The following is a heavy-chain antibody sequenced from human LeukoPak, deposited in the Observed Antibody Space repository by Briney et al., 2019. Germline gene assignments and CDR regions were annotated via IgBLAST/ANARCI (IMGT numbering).Heavy chain of an antibody. Sequence: GESLKISCKGSGYSFTNYWIGWVRQMPGKGLEWMGIIYPGDSDTRYIPSFQGQVTISADKSINTAYLQWTSLKASDTTMYYCARRVDSYWFFDYWGQGTLVTVSS. CDR1: GYSFTNYW. CDR3: ARRVDSYWFFDY. CDR2: IYPGDSDT. D-gene: IGHD1-26*01. V-gene: IGHV5-51*01. J-gene: IGHJ4*02.